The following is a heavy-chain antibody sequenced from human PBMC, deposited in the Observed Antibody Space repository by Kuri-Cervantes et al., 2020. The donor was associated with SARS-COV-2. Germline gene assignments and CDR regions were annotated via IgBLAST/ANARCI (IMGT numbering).Heavy chain of an antibody. J-gene: IGHJ6*02. CDR2: ITPIFGTA. D-gene: IGHD2-8*01. CDR1: GGTFNSNA. CDR3: ARAYGGEFYYGMDV. V-gene: IGHV1-69*06. Sequence: SVKVSCKASGGTFNSNAISWARQAPGQGLEWMGGITPIFGTANYVQKFQGRVTITADISTNTVYMELSSLKSADTAVYYCARAYGGEFYYGMDVWGPGTTVTVSS.